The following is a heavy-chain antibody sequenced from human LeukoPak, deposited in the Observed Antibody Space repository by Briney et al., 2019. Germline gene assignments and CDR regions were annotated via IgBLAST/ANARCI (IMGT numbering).Heavy chain of an antibody. CDR1: GGSISSYY. Sequence: SETLSLTCTVSGGSISSYYWSWIRQPAGKGLEWIGRIYTSGSTNYNPSLKSRVTISVDTSKNQFSLKLSSVTAADTAVYYCARDITDSGYVLYFDYWGQGTLVTVSS. D-gene: IGHD5-12*01. CDR3: ARDITDSGYVLYFDY. J-gene: IGHJ4*02. CDR2: IYTSGST. V-gene: IGHV4-4*07.